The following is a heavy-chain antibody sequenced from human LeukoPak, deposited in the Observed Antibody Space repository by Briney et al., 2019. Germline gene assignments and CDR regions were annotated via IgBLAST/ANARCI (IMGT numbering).Heavy chain of an antibody. Sequence: SETLSLTCTVSGGSISSGDYYWSWIRQPPGKGLEWIGYIYYSGSTYYNPSLKRRVTISVDTSKNQFSLKLSSVTAADTAVYYCARAYKKQWLVSNWGQGTLVTVSS. CDR1: GGSISSGDYY. V-gene: IGHV4-30-4*08. CDR3: ARAYKKQWLVSN. J-gene: IGHJ4*02. D-gene: IGHD6-19*01. CDR2: IYYSGST.